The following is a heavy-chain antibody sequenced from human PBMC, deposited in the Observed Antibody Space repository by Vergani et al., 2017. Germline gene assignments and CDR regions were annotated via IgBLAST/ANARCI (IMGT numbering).Heavy chain of an antibody. J-gene: IGHJ3*01. Sequence: EVQLVQSGAEVKKPGESLKISCKGSGYRFTGYWIAWVRQMPGKGLEYVGIIYPGDSDTRYSPAFQGQVTMSADKSIDTAYLQWSSLKASDTGTYYCARPLNPVTTTGAFDVWGQGTKVTVSS. V-gene: IGHV5-51*01. D-gene: IGHD4-11*01. CDR1: GYRFTGYW. CDR3: ARPLNPVTTTGAFDV. CDR2: IYPGDSDT.